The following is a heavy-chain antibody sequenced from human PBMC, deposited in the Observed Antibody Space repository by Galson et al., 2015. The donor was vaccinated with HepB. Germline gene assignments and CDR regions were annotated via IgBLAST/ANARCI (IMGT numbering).Heavy chain of an antibody. CDR2: IDWDDDK. J-gene: IGHJ5*02. V-gene: IGHV2-70*11. CDR3: ARCNPDQMVRGVIGRFDP. Sequence: PALVKPTQTLALPCTFSGFSLSTSGMCVSWIRQPPGKALEWLARIDWDDDKYYSTSLKTRLTISKDTSKNQVVLTMTNMDPVDTATYYCARCNPDQMVRGVIGRFDPWGQGTLVTVSS. D-gene: IGHD3-10*01. CDR1: GFSLSTSGMC.